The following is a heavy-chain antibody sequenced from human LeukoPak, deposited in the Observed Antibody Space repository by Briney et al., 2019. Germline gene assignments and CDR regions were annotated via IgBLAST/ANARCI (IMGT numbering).Heavy chain of an antibody. V-gene: IGHV4-34*01. CDR3: ARDFLAFTSIYGMDV. Sequence: PSETLSLTCAVYGGSFSGYYWSWIRQPPGKGLEWIGEINHSGSTNYNPTLKSRVTISVDTSKNQFSLKLSSVTAADTAVYYCARDFLAFTSIYGMDVWGKGTTVTVSS. CDR2: INHSGST. J-gene: IGHJ6*04. CDR1: GGSFSGYY.